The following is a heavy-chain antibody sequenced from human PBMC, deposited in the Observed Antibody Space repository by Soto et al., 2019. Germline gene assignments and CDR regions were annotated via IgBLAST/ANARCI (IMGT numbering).Heavy chain of an antibody. D-gene: IGHD2-21*02. Sequence: PGGSLRLSCAASGFTFSSYAMSWVRQAPGKGLEWVSAISGSGGSTYYADSVKGRFTISRDNSKNTLYLQMNSLRAEDTAVYYCAKGKGGHIVVGTATAWDYWGQGTLVTVSS. J-gene: IGHJ4*02. CDR2: ISGSGGST. CDR1: GFTFSSYA. CDR3: AKGKGGHIVVGTATAWDY. V-gene: IGHV3-23*01.